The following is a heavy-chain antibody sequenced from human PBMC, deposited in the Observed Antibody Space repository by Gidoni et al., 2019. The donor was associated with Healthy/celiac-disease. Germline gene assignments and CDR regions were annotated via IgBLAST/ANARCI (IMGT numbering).Heavy chain of an antibody. V-gene: IGHV1-69*06. J-gene: IGHJ6*02. CDR2: IIPIFGTA. Sequence: QVQLVQSGAEVKKPGSSVTVSCKASGGTFSSYAISWVRQAPGQGLEWMGGIIPIFGTANYAQKFQGRVTITADKSTSTAYMELSSLRSEDTAVYYCARVPYEGVVIPYYYYGMDVWGQGTTVTVSS. CDR1: GGTFSSYA. D-gene: IGHD3-3*01. CDR3: ARVPYEGVVIPYYYYGMDV.